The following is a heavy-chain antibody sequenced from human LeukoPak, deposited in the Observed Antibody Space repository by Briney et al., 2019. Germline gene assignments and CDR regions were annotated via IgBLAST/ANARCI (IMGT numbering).Heavy chain of an antibody. CDR2: ISWNSGSI. V-gene: IGHV3-9*01. CDR1: GFTFDDYA. CDR3: ARAPRGYSGYVLVYGMDV. Sequence: PGGSLRLSCAASGFTFDDYAMHWVRHAPGKGLEWVSGISWNSGSIGYADSVKGRFTISRDNAKNSLYLQMNSLRAEDTAVYYCARAPRGYSGYVLVYGMDVWGQGTTVTVSS. D-gene: IGHD5-12*01. J-gene: IGHJ6*02.